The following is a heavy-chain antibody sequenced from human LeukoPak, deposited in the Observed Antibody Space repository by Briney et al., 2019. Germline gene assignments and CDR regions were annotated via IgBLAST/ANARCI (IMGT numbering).Heavy chain of an antibody. CDR3: ARLYDSSGYYYGYFDY. D-gene: IGHD3-22*01. V-gene: IGHV4-30-4*02. Sequence: SETLSLTCTVSGTSLSNGDYFWHWIRQSPGNGLEWIGRIYHNGYTNYNPSLKSRVTISVDTSKNQFSLKLSSVTAADTAVYYCARLYDSSGYYYGYFDYWGQGTLVTVSS. CDR1: GTSLSNGDYF. J-gene: IGHJ4*02. CDR2: IYHNGYT.